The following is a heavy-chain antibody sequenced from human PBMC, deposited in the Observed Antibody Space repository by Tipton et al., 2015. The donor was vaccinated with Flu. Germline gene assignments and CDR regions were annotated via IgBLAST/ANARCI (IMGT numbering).Heavy chain of an antibody. Sequence: LRLSCTVSDYSISSGYYWGWIRQFPGKGLEWIGTVSRSGSTIYNPSLKSRVTISIDRSKNQFSLNLKSVTAADMAVYYCARRDYSNYVSDPKSWFDPWGQETLVAVSS. CDR3: ARRDYSNYVSDPKSWFDP. CDR2: VSRSGST. J-gene: IGHJ5*02. CDR1: DYSISSGYY. V-gene: IGHV4-38-2*02. D-gene: IGHD1-7*01.